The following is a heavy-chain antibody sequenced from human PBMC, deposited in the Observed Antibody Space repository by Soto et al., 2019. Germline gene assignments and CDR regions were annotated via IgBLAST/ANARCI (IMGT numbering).Heavy chain of an antibody. D-gene: IGHD2-2*03. CDR3: ARVRGGYSPGNFYYYYYMDV. CDR1: GFTFSSYL. CDR2: INSDGSST. V-gene: IGHV3-74*01. J-gene: IGHJ6*03. Sequence: PGGSLRLSCAASGFTFSSYLMHWVRQAPGKGLVWVSRINSDGSSTSYADSVKGRFTISRDNAKNTLYLQMNSLRAEDTAVYYCARVRGGYSPGNFYYYYYMDVWGKGTTVTVSS.